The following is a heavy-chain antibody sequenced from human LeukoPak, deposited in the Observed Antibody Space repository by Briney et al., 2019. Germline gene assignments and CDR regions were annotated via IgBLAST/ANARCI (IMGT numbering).Heavy chain of an antibody. Sequence: PSETLSLTCAVYGGSFSGYYWSWIRRPPGKGLEWIGEIKHSGSTNYNPSLKSRVTISVDTSKNQFSLKLSSVTAADTAVYYCAGAVAGTYYFDYWGQGTLVTVSS. CDR3: AGAVAGTYYFDY. J-gene: IGHJ4*02. CDR1: GGSFSGYY. CDR2: IKHSGST. D-gene: IGHD6-19*01. V-gene: IGHV4-34*01.